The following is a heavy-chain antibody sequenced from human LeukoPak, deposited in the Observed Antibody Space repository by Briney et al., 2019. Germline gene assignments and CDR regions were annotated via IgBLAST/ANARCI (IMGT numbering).Heavy chain of an antibody. CDR2: IYTSGST. V-gene: IGHV4-61*02. CDR1: GGSISSGSYY. D-gene: IGHD6-6*01. J-gene: IGHJ4*02. CDR3: ARASPGQLVDY. Sequence: SETLSLTCTVSGGSISSGSYYWSWIRQPAGKGLEWIGRIYTSGSTNYNPSLKSRVTISVDTSKNQFSLKLSSVTAADTAVYYCARASPGQLVDYWGQGTLVTVSS.